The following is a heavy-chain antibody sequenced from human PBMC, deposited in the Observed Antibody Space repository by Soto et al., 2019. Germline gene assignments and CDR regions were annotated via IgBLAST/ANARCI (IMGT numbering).Heavy chain of an antibody. Sequence: SETLSLTCTVSGGSVRSSTYYWGWIRQSPGKGLEWIGSIYYSGSTHNNPSLKSRVTMSVDTYTNQFSLKLMSVTAADTAIYYCTRHEGGAAADRPFDYWGQGTLVTVSS. CDR2: IYYSGST. V-gene: IGHV4-39*01. D-gene: IGHD6-13*01. J-gene: IGHJ4*02. CDR3: TRHEGGAAADRPFDY. CDR1: GGSVRSSTYY.